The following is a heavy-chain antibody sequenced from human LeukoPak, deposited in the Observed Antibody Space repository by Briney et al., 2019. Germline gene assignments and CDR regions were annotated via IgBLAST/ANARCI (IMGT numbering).Heavy chain of an antibody. CDR3: AKDETYCGGDCSKTLGY. CDR1: GFTFGSYG. J-gene: IGHJ4*02. D-gene: IGHD2-21*02. V-gene: IGHV3-23*01. CDR2: ISGSGGST. Sequence: GGSLRLSCAASGFTFGSYGMSWVRQAPGKGLEWVSAISGSGGSTYYADSVKGRFTISRDNSKNTLYLQMNSLRAEDTAVYYCAKDETYCGGDCSKTLGYWGQGTLVTVSS.